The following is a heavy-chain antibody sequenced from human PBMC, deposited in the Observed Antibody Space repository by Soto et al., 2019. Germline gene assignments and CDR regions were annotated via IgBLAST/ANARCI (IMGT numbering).Heavy chain of an antibody. CDR2: FSGGRDTT. V-gene: IGHV3-23*01. Sequence: LRLSCVASGFTFSSYAMSWVRQAPGQRLEWVATFSGGRDTTWHADSVKGRFTVSRDSSKNTLSLQMNSLRPEDTALYYCAKATSATCTGSICYSFDYWGQGTRVTVSA. J-gene: IGHJ4*02. CDR3: AKATSATCTGSICYSFDY. D-gene: IGHD2-21*01. CDR1: GFTFSSYA.